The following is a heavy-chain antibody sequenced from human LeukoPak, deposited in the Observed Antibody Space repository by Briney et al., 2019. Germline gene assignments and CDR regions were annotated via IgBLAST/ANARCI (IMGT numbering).Heavy chain of an antibody. CDR3: ARDDSSGYYHY. J-gene: IGHJ4*02. V-gene: IGHV4-4*02. D-gene: IGHD3-22*01. Sequence: SETLYLTCAVSGGSIGSSNWWSWVRQPPGKGLEWIGEIYHSRSTNYNPSLKSRVTISVDKSKNQFSLKLSSVTAADTAVYYCARDDSSGYYHYWGQGTLVTVSS. CDR1: GGSIGSSNW. CDR2: IYHSRST.